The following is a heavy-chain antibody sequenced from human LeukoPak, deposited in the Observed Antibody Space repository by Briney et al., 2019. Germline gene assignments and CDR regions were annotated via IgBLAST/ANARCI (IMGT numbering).Heavy chain of an antibody. D-gene: IGHD3-22*01. V-gene: IGHV1-69*05. CDR2: IIPIFGTA. CDR1: GGTFSGYA. CDR3: ARDAYYYDSSGYSMGY. Sequence: ASVKVSCKASGGTFSGYAISWVRQAPGQGLEWMGGIIPIFGTANYAQKFQGRVTITTDESTSTAYMELSSLRSEDTAVYYCARDAYYYDSSGYSMGYWGQGTLVTVSS. J-gene: IGHJ4*02.